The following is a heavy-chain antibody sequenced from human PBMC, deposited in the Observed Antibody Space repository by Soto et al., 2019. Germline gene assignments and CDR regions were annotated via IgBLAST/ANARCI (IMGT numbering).Heavy chain of an antibody. J-gene: IGHJ4*02. V-gene: IGHV3-23*01. CDR1: GFTFSSYA. CDR3: AKDYEGVSGGSPSSYFDY. Sequence: EVQLLESGGGLVQPGGSLRLSCAASGFTFSSYAMSWVRQAPGKGLEWVSAISGSGGSTYYADSVKGRFTISRDNSKNTLYLQMNSLRAEDTAVYSCAKDYEGVSGGSPSSYFDYWGQGTLVTVSS. D-gene: IGHD2-15*01. CDR2: ISGSGGST.